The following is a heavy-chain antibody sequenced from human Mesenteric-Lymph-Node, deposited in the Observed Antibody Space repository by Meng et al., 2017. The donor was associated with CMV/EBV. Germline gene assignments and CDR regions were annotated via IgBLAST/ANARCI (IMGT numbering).Heavy chain of an antibody. CDR2: IYHSGST. V-gene: IGHV4-4*02. Sequence: SETLSLTCVISGGSITINNWYWVRQPPEKGLEWIGEIYHSGSTNYNPSLKSRVTISVDTSKNQFSLKLSSVTAADTAVYYCASNIGNYYDSSGYLPPWGQGTLVTVSS. CDR3: ASNIGNYYDSSGYLPP. J-gene: IGHJ5*02. CDR1: GGSITINNW. D-gene: IGHD3-22*01.